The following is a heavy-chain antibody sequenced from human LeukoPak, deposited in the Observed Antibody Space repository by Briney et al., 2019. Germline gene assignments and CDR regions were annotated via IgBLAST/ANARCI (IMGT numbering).Heavy chain of an antibody. CDR3: SRQPPDYGGSDH. D-gene: IGHD4/OR15-4a*01. V-gene: IGHV3-73*01. J-gene: IGHJ4*02. CDR2: MRSKANNYGT. CDR1: GFTFSGSG. Sequence: GGSLRLSCAASGFTFSGSGMHGVRQASGKGREWGGGMRSKANNYGTAYAASVKGRSTISRDDSKNTAYLQMNSLKTEATAVYYCSRQPPDYGGSDHWGQGTLVTVSS.